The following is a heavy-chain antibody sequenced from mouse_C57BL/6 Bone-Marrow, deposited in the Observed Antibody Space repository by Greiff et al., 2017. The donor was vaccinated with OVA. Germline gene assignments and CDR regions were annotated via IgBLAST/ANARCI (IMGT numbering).Heavy chain of an antibody. Sequence: QVQLQQSGPELVKPGASVKISCKASGYAFSSSWMNWVKQRPGKGLEWIRRIYPGDGDTNYNGKFKGKATLTADKSSSTAYMQLSSLTSEDSAVYFCARHEDCYCASYFDYWGQGTTLTVSS. CDR3: ARHEDCYCASYFDY. CDR2: IYPGDGDT. CDR1: GYAFSSSW. D-gene: IGHD2-3*01. J-gene: IGHJ2*01. V-gene: IGHV1-82*01.